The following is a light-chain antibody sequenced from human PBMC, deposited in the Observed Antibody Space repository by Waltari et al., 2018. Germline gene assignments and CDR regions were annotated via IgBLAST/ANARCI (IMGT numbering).Light chain of an antibody. Sequence: QAVVTQEPSLTVSPGGTVTLTCGSSTGAVTSGLYPYWFQQRPGQAPRTCIHDVSSKAAGTPARFSGSLLGGKAALTLSGAQPEDEADYYCSLSYSGIVVFGGVTKLTVL. J-gene: IGLJ2*01. CDR1: TGAVTSGLY. CDR2: DVS. V-gene: IGLV7-46*01. CDR3: SLSYSGIVV.